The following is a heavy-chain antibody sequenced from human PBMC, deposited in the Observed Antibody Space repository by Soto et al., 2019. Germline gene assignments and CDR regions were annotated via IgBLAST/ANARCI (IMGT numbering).Heavy chain of an antibody. D-gene: IGHD1-20*01. CDR2: ISSSGNTI. J-gene: IGHJ4*02. Sequence: GGSLRLSCAASGFTFSSYAMSWVRQAPGKGLEWVSYISSSGNTIYYADSVKGRFTISRDNAENSLYLQMNSLRAEDTAVYFCARTHPRITRTTCPFSDYWGQGTLVTVSS. CDR1: GFTFSSYA. CDR3: ARTHPRITRTTCPFSDY. V-gene: IGHV3-48*04.